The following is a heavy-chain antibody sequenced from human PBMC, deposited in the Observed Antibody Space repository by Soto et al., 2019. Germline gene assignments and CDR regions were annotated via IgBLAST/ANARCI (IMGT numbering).Heavy chain of an antibody. CDR1: GFTFSSYW. D-gene: IGHD4-17*01. CDR3: ARDLTTTVVTLSGGGPLGWFDP. Sequence: EVQLVESGGGLVQPGGSLRLSCAASGFTFSSYWMHWVRQAPGKGLVWVSRINSDGSSTSYADSVKGRFTISRDNAKNTLYLQMNSLRAEDTAVYYCARDLTTTVVTLSGGGPLGWFDPWGQGTLVTVSS. J-gene: IGHJ5*02. V-gene: IGHV3-74*01. CDR2: INSDGSST.